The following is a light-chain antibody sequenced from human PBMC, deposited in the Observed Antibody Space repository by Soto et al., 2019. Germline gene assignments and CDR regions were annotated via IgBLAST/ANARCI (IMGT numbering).Light chain of an antibody. CDR1: SSDVGSYNL. V-gene: IGLV2-23*02. J-gene: IGLJ1*01. Sequence: QSALTQPASVSGSPGQSITISCTGPSSDVGSYNLVSWYQQYPGKAPKLIIFEVFKRPSGVSHRFSGSKSGNTASLTISGLQAEDEADYYCGSYASNIYVFGTGTKLTVL. CDR2: EVF. CDR3: GSYASNIYV.